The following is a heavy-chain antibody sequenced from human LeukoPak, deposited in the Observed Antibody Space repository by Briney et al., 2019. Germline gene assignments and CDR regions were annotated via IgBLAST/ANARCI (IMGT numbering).Heavy chain of an antibody. Sequence: ASVKVSCKASGYTFTSYGISWVRQAPGQGLEWMGWISAYNGNTNYAQKLQGRVTMTTDTSTSTAYMELRSLRSDDTAGYYCARVPPGGGFGELSPNWFDPWGQGTLVTVSS. V-gene: IGHV1-18*01. CDR3: ARVPPGGGFGELSPNWFDP. CDR2: ISAYNGNT. CDR1: GYTFTSYG. D-gene: IGHD3-10*01. J-gene: IGHJ5*02.